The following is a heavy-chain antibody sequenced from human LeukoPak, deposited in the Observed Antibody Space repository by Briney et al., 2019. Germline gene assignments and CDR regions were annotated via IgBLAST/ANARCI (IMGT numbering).Heavy chain of an antibody. J-gene: IGHJ4*02. CDR2: ISGSGGST. Sequence: QPGGSLRLSCAASGFTFGSYAMSWVRQAPGKGLEWVSAISGSGGSTYYADSVKGRFTISRDNSKNTLYLQMNSLRAEDTAVYYCAKATFEGRFLEWLPYYFDYWGQGTLVTVSS. D-gene: IGHD3-3*01. V-gene: IGHV3-23*01. CDR3: AKATFEGRFLEWLPYYFDY. CDR1: GFTFGSYA.